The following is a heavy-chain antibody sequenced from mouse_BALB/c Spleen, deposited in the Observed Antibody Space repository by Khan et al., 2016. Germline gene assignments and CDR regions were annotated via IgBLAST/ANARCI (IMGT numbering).Heavy chain of an antibody. Sequence: EVELVESGGGLVQPGGSLKLSCAASGFTFRSYGMSWVRQTPDKRLELVATINSNGGSTYYPDNVKGRFTISRDNAKNTLYLQMSSLKSEDTAMYYCARVYYYGSPYLDYWGQGTTLTVSS. V-gene: IGHV5-6-3*01. J-gene: IGHJ2*01. D-gene: IGHD1-1*01. CDR2: INSNGGST. CDR1: GFTFRSYG. CDR3: ARVYYYGSPYLDY.